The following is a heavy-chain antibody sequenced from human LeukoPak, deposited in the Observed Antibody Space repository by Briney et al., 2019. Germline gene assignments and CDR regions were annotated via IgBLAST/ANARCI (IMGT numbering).Heavy chain of an antibody. CDR1: GGSISSGSYY. Sequence: PSETLSLTCTVSGGSISSGSYYWSWVRQPAGKGLEWIGRIYTSGSTNYNPSLKSRVTISLDTSKNHFSLRLSSVTAAGTAVYYCARGSLGMDVWGKGTTVTMSS. D-gene: IGHD3-16*01. CDR3: ARGSLGMDV. CDR2: IYTSGST. J-gene: IGHJ6*04. V-gene: IGHV4-61*02.